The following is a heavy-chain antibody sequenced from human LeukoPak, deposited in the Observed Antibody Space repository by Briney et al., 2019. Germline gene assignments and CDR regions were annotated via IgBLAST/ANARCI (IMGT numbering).Heavy chain of an antibody. V-gene: IGHV4-34*01. CDR3: ARVRYSFSINDWSGIGLGAYATKNHYYMDV. CDR2: IDHSGGT. CDR1: GGSFSDYF. J-gene: IGHJ6*03. Sequence: PSETLPLTCAVYGGSFSDYFWTWIRQSPGKGLEWIGEIDHSGGTNHNPSLMSRVIMSVDTSKNQFSLKVSSVTAADTAVYFCARVRYSFSINDWSGIGLGAYATKNHYYMDVWGKGTTVIVSS. D-gene: IGHD2/OR15-2a*01.